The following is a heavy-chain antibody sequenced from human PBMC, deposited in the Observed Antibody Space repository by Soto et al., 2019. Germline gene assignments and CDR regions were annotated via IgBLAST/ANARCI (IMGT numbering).Heavy chain of an antibody. Sequence: SETLSLTCTVSGGSISSGGYYWSWIRQHPGKGLEWIGYIYYSGSTYYNPSLKSRVTISVDTSKNQFSLKLSSVTAADTAVYYCARGSRGYSYGYDYWGQGTQVTVSS. CDR2: IYYSGST. V-gene: IGHV4-31*03. CDR3: ARGSRGYSYGYDY. J-gene: IGHJ4*02. D-gene: IGHD5-18*01. CDR1: GGSISSGGYY.